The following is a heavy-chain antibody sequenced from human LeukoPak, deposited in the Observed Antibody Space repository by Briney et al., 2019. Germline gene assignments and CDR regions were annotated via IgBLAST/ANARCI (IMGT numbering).Heavy chain of an antibody. Sequence: HPGGSLRLSCAASGFTFSNHWMHWVRQVPGKGLVSVSRIHIDENRKTYADSVKGRFTISRGNAKNTLYLQMNSLGVEDTAVYYCVRGSSDWNGMDVWGQGTTVTVSS. D-gene: IGHD6-19*01. CDR1: GFTFSNHW. CDR2: IHIDENRK. J-gene: IGHJ6*02. V-gene: IGHV3-74*01. CDR3: VRGSSDWNGMDV.